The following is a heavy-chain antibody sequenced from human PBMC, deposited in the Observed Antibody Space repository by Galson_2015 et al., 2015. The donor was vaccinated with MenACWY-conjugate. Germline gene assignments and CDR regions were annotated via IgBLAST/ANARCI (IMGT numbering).Heavy chain of an antibody. D-gene: IGHD2-2*01. V-gene: IGHV1-69*01. J-gene: IGHJ5*02. CDR1: GGTFSSYA. CDR2: IIPIFGTA. CDR3: AGDIVVVPAAPREGWFDP. Sequence: SCKASGGTFSSYALSWVRQAPGQGLEWMGGIIPIFGTANNAQKFQGRVTITADEFTSTAYMELSSLRSEDTAVYYCAGDIVVVPAAPREGWFDPWGQGTLVTVSS.